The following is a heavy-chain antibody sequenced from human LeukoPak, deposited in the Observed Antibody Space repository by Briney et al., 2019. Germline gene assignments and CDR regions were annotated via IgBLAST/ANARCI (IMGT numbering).Heavy chain of an antibody. V-gene: IGHV3-23*01. J-gene: IGHJ4*02. CDR3: AKGAASRGYTYVAN. CDR1: AFTFRPFA. Sequence: PGGSLRLSCAASAFTFRPFAMIWVRQAPGKGLEWVSTVSGSGHSTYYADSVKGRFTISRDNSNNTLFLQMNSLRAEDTAVYYCAKGAASRGYTYVANWGQGTLVTVSS. CDR2: VSGSGHST. D-gene: IGHD5-18*01.